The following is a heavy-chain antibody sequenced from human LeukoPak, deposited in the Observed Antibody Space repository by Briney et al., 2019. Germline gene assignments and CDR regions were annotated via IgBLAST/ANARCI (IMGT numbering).Heavy chain of an antibody. V-gene: IGHV1-8*03. D-gene: IGHD2-15*01. CDR3: ARGSADCSGGSCYNGGFFDY. J-gene: IGHJ4*02. CDR1: GGTFSSYA. Sequence: AASVKVSCKASGGTFSSYAINWVRQAPGQGLEWMGWMNPNSGNTGYAQKFQGRVTITRNTSISTAYMELSSLRSEDTAVYYCARGSADCSGGSCYNGGFFDYWGQGTLVTVSS. CDR2: MNPNSGNT.